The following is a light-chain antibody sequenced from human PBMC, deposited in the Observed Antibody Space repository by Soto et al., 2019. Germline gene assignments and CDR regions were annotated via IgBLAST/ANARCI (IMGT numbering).Light chain of an antibody. J-gene: IGKJ2*01. CDR2: AAS. V-gene: IGKV1-39*01. CDR3: QQSYSTPRT. CDR1: QSISSY. Sequence: DIQMTQSPSSLSASVGDRVTITCRASQSISSYLNWYQQKPGKAPKLLICAASSLQSGVPSRFSGSGSGTDFTLTISSLQPEDFATYHCQQSYSTPRTFGQGTKLEIK.